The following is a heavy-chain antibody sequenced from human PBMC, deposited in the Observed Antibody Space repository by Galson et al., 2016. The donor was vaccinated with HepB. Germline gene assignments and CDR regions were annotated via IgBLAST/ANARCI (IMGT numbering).Heavy chain of an antibody. Sequence: SLRLSCAASGFTFSDYYMSWIRQAPGEGLEWVSYISVSGTYTNYADSVKGRFTISRDNAKNSLYLQMNSLRAEDTAIYYCARDLSTGGVIIPYSYSYYGVDFWGQGTTVTVSS. CDR3: ARDLSTGGVIIPYSYSYYGVDF. D-gene: IGHD3-10*01. CDR2: ISVSGTYT. CDR1: GFTFSDYY. J-gene: IGHJ6*02. V-gene: IGHV3-11*05.